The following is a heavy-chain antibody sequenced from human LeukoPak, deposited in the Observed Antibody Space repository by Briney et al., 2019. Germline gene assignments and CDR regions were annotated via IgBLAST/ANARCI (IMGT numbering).Heavy chain of an antibody. Sequence: GGSLRLSCAASGFTFSTYAMSWVRQAPGKGLEWVSGIIGSGGSTDYADSVKGRFTISRDNSKNTLYLQMNSLRAEDTAVYYCAKGDFTAPAALDIWGQGTMITVSS. CDR1: GFTFSTYA. D-gene: IGHD3/OR15-3a*01. CDR3: AKGDFTAPAALDI. V-gene: IGHV3-23*01. CDR2: IIGSGGST. J-gene: IGHJ3*02.